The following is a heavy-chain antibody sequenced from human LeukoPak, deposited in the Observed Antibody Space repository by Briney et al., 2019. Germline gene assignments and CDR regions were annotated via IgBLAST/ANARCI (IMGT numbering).Heavy chain of an antibody. J-gene: IGHJ4*02. CDR2: ISYDEKNT. V-gene: IGHV3-30*04. CDR3: ARAPDSAWHNFDY. CDR1: GFTFSAYP. Sequence: GGSLRLSCAASGFTFSAYPMHWLRQAPGKGLERVAVISYDEKNTNYADSAKARFTISRDNSKNTLYLQMNSLRAEDTAVYYCARAPDSAWHNFDYWGQGTQVTVSS. D-gene: IGHD6-19*01.